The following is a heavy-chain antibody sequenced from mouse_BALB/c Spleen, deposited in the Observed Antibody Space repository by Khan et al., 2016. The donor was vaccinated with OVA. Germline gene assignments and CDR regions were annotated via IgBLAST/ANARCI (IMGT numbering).Heavy chain of an antibody. V-gene: IGHV14-3*02. D-gene: IGHD2-4*01. CDR1: GFNIKDTY. Sequence: VQLQQSGAELVKPGASVKLSCTASGFNIKDTYMHWVKQRPEQGLEWIGRIDPADGNTKYDPKFPGKATITADKSSNTASLQLSRLPSEDTAVYYWARSGYDYDFDYWGQGTTLTVSS. J-gene: IGHJ2*01. CDR3: ARSGYDYDFDY. CDR2: IDPADGNT.